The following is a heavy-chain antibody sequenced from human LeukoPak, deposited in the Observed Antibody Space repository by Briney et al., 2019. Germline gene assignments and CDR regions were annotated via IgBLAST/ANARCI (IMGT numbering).Heavy chain of an antibody. CDR2: IIPIFGTA. CDR3: ARTPKSETYYYDSSGYSPFDY. J-gene: IGHJ4*02. Sequence: ASVKVSCKASGGTFSSYGISWVRQAPGQGLEWMGGIIPIFGTANYAQKFQGRVTITTDESTSTAYMELSSLRSEDTAVYYCARTPKSETYYYDSSGYSPFDYWGQGTLVTVSS. V-gene: IGHV1-69*05. D-gene: IGHD3-22*01. CDR1: GGTFSSYG.